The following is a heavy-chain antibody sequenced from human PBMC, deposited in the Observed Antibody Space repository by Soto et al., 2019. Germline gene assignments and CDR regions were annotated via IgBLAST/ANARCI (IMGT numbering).Heavy chain of an antibody. CDR2: IFHSGST. J-gene: IGHJ4*02. V-gene: IGHV4-4*02. CDR1: GGSISSNNW. CDR3: ARVYSGSYSDY. Sequence: SETLSLTCAVSGGSISSNNWWSWVRQPPGKGLEWIGEIFHSGSTYYRPSLKSRVTISVDKSKNQFSLKLTSVTAADTAVYYCARVYSGSYSDYWGQGTLVTVS. D-gene: IGHD1-26*01.